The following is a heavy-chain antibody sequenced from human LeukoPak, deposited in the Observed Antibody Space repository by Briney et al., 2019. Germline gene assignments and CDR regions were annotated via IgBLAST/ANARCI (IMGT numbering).Heavy chain of an antibody. D-gene: IGHD5-24*01. CDR1: GFTFSSYA. J-gene: IGHJ4*02. CDR2: ISYDGSNK. Sequence: GGSLRLSCAASGFTFSSYAMHWVRQAPGKGLEWVAVISYDGSNKYYADSVKGRFTISRDNSKNTLYPQMNSLRAEDTAVYYCATAVEMATITGFDYWGQGTLVTVSS. V-gene: IGHV3-30-3*01. CDR3: ATAVEMATITGFDY.